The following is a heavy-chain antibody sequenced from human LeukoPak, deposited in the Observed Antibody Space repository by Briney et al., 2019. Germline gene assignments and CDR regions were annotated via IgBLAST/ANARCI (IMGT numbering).Heavy chain of an antibody. CDR1: GFTFTSSA. V-gene: IGHV1-58*01. Sequence: GASVKVSCKASGFTFTSSAVQWVRQARGQRLEWIGWIVVGSGNTNYAQKFQERVTITRDMSTSTAYMELSSLRSEDAAVYYCAADRYGSGSPRYWGQGTLVTVSS. D-gene: IGHD3-10*01. J-gene: IGHJ4*02. CDR3: AADRYGSGSPRY. CDR2: IVVGSGNT.